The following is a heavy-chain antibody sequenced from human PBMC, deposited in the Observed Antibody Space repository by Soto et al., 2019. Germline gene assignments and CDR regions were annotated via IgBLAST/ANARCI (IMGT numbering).Heavy chain of an antibody. V-gene: IGHV1-46*01. CDR3: ARDHSGFGERQNWFDP. J-gene: IGHJ5*02. CDR1: GYTFTSYY. CDR2: INPSGGST. D-gene: IGHD3-10*01. Sequence: ASVKVSCKASGYTFTSYYMHWVRQAPGQGLEWMGIINPSGGSTSYAQKFQGRVTMTRDTSTSTVYMELSSLRSEDTAVYYCARDHSGFGERQNWFDPWGQGTLVTVSS.